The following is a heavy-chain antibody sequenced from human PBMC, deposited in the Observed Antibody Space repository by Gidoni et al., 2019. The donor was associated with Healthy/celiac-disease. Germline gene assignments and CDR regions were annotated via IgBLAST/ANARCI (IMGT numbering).Heavy chain of an antibody. V-gene: IGHV1-69*08. CDR3: AREDGGRDDAFDI. D-gene: IGHD6-25*01. CDR2: IIPILGIA. J-gene: IGHJ3*02. CDR1: GGNFSSYT. Sequence: QVQLVQSGAEVKKPGSSVKVSCKASGGNFSSYTISWVRQAPGQGLEWMGRIIPILGIANYAQKFQGRVTITADKSTSTAYMELSSLRSEDTAVYYCAREDGGRDDAFDIWGQGTMVTVSS.